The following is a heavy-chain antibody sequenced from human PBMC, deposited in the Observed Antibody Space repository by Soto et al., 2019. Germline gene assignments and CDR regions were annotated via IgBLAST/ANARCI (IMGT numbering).Heavy chain of an antibody. CDR3: ARGIAVAGGGGGYYYYGMDV. V-gene: IGHV3-30-3*01. CDR1: GFTFSSYA. D-gene: IGHD6-19*01. CDR2: ISYDGSNK. Sequence: QVQLVESGGGVVQPGRSLRLSCAASGFTFSSYAMHWVRQAPGKGLEWVAVISYDGSNKYYADSVKGRFTISRDNSKNTLYLQMNSLGAEDTAVYYCARGIAVAGGGGGYYYYGMDVWGQGTTVTVSS. J-gene: IGHJ6*02.